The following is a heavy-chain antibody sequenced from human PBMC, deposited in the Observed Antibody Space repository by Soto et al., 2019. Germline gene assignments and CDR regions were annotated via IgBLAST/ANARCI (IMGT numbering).Heavy chain of an antibody. D-gene: IGHD2-15*01. J-gene: IGHJ6*02. Sequence: QINLKESGPTLVKPTQTLTLTCTFSGFSLSTTGVGVGWIRQPPGKALEWLALIYWDDDIRYSPSLKSRLTVAQDTAKNQVVLTMTNMDPVDTATYSCAHVKGSGGFYYYGMDVWGQGTTVTVSS. V-gene: IGHV2-5*02. CDR3: AHVKGSGGFYYYGMDV. CDR1: GFSLSTTGVG. CDR2: IYWDDDI.